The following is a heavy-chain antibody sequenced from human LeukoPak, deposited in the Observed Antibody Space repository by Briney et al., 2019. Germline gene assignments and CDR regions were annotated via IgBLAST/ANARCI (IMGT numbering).Heavy chain of an antibody. CDR2: ITNGGST. CDR3: AREYMDV. J-gene: IGHJ6*03. CDR1: GFTFDDSV. Sequence: GGSLRLSCAASGFTFDDSVMSWVRQAPGKGPEWVSGITNGGSTYYGDSEKGRFTISRDNSKNTLYLQMNSLRAEDTAVYYCAREYMDVWGKGTTVSISS. V-gene: IGHV3-23*01.